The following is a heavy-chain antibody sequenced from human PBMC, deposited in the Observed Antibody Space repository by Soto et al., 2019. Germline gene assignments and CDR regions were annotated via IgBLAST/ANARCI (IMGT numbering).Heavy chain of an antibody. V-gene: IGHV4-31*03. D-gene: IGHD1-1*01. J-gene: IGHJ6*02. CDR3: ARAEELDHSDFGYYYYGMDV. CDR2: IYYSGST. Sequence: PSETLSLTCTVSGGSISSGGYYWSWIRQHPGKGLEWIGYIYYSGSTYYNPSLKSRVTISVDTSKNQFSLKLSSVTAADTAVYYCARAEELDHSDFGYYYYGMDVWGQGPTVTVSS. CDR1: GGSISSGGYY.